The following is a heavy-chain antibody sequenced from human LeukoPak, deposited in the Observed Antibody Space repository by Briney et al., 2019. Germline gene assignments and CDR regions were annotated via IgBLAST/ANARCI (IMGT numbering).Heavy chain of an antibody. V-gene: IGHV4-59*08. Sequence: SETLSLTCTVSGGSISSYYWSWIRRPPGKGLEWIGYIYYSGSTNYNPSLKSRVTISVDTSKNQFSLKLSSVTAADTAVYYCARDSGSYAVDYWGQGTLVTVSS. J-gene: IGHJ4*02. CDR1: GGSISSYY. CDR3: ARDSGSYAVDY. CDR2: IYYSGST. D-gene: IGHD1-26*01.